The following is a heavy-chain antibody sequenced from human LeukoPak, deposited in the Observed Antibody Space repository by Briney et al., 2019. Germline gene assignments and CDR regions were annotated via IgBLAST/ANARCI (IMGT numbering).Heavy chain of an antibody. J-gene: IGHJ5*02. CDR2: ISGSGGST. V-gene: IGHV3-23*01. CDR3: AKGGKIKTLATRNWFDP. Sequence: GGSLRLSCAASGFTFSSYAMSWVRQAPGKGLEWVSAISGSGGSTYYADSVKGRFTISRDNSKNTLYLRMNSLRAEDTAVYYCAKGGKIKTLATRNWFDPWGQGTLVTVSS. D-gene: IGHD2-15*01. CDR1: GFTFSSYA.